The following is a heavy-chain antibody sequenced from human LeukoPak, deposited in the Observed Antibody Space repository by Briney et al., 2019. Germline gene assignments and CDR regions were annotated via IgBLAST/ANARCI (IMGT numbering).Heavy chain of an antibody. CDR2: INPNSGGT. CDR3: ARVGSMNYDILTGFPVRNWFDP. CDR1: GYIFTGYY. Sequence: GASVKVSCKASGYIFTGYYMHWVRQAPGQGLEWMGWINPNSGGTNYAQKFQGRVTMTRDTSISTAYMELSRLRSDDTAVYYCARVGSMNYDILTGFPVRNWFDPWGQGTLVTVSS. J-gene: IGHJ5*02. D-gene: IGHD3-9*01. V-gene: IGHV1-2*02.